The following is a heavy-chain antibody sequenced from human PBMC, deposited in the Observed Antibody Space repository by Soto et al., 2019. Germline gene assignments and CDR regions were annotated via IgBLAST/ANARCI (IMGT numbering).Heavy chain of an antibody. V-gene: IGHV3-23*01. CDR3: AKAKAKITGTTFLTKKKNYYYYYLMDV. Sequence: PGGSLRLSCAASGFTFSSYAMSWVRQAPGKGLEWVSAISGSGGSTYYADSVKGRFTISRDNSKNTLYLQMNSLRAEDTAVYYCAKAKAKITGTTFLTKKKNYYYYYLMDVWGQGTTVTVSS. D-gene: IGHD1-7*01. CDR2: ISGSGGST. CDR1: GFTFSSYA. J-gene: IGHJ6*02.